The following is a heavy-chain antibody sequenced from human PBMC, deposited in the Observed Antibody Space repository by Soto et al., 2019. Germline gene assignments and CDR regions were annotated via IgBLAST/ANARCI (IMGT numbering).Heavy chain of an antibody. J-gene: IGHJ4*02. Sequence: PGGSLRLSCAASGFTFSSYAMSWVRQAPGKWLEWVSAISGSGGSTYYADSVKGRFTISRDNSKNTLYLQMNSLRAADTAVYYCAKDSDEKRIVVVVAATRVLGYWGKGTLVTVSS. D-gene: IGHD2-15*01. V-gene: IGHV3-23*01. CDR3: AKDSDEKRIVVVVAATRVLGY. CDR2: ISGSGGST. CDR1: GFTFSSYA.